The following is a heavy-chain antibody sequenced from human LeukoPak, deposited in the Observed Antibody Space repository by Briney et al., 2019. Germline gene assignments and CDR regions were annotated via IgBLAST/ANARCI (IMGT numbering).Heavy chain of an antibody. J-gene: IGHJ4*02. CDR1: GYTFTSYG. Sequence: GASVKVSCKASGYTFTSYGISWVRQAPGQGLEWMGWISAYNGNTNYAQKLQGRVTMTTDTSTSTAYMELRSLRSDDTAVYYCARDFEVVVPAANRARFDYWGQGTLVTVSS. D-gene: IGHD2-2*01. V-gene: IGHV1-18*01. CDR2: ISAYNGNT. CDR3: ARDFEVVVPAANRARFDY.